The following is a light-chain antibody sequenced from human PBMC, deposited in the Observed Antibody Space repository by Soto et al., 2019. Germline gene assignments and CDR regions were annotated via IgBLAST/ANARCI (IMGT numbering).Light chain of an antibody. V-gene: IGLV1-51*02. CDR3: PSCDTSLSAVV. J-gene: IGLJ2*01. CDR1: SSNIGKNY. CDR2: END. Sequence: QSVLTQPPSVSAAPGQKVTISCSGSSSNIGKNYVSWHQQLPGTAPKLLMYENDKRPSGIPDRFSGSKSGTSVTLGITGLQTGVEADYYCPSCDTSLSAVVFGGGTKLTVL.